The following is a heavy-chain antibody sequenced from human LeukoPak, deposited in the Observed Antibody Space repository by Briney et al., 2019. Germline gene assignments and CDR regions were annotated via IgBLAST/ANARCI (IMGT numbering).Heavy chain of an antibody. D-gene: IGHD4-23*01. CDR3: ARRILHYGGNSGAFDI. Sequence: SETLSLTCTVSGGSISSSSYYWGWIRQPPGKGLEWIGSIYYSGSTCYNPSLKSRVTISVDTSKNQFSLKLSSVTAADTAVYYCARRILHYGGNSGAFDIWGQGTMVTVSS. CDR2: IYYSGST. CDR1: GGSISSSSYY. V-gene: IGHV4-39*01. J-gene: IGHJ3*02.